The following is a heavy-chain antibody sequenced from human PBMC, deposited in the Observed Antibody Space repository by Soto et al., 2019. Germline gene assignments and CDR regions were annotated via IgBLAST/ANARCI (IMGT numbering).Heavy chain of an antibody. Sequence: ASVKVSCKAYGYTFTSYGISWVRQAPGQGLEWMGWISAYNGNTNYAQKLQGRVTMTTDTSTSTAYMALRSLRSDDTAVYYCARESEGGYCSGGSCPRPYYYGMDVWG. CDR2: ISAYNGNT. D-gene: IGHD2-15*01. CDR3: ARESEGGYCSGGSCPRPYYYGMDV. V-gene: IGHV1-18*01. J-gene: IGHJ6*02. CDR1: GYTFTSYG.